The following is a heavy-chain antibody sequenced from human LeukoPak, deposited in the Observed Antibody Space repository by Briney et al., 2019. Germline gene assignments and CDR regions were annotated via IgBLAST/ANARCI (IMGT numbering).Heavy chain of an antibody. CDR1: GGSISSYY. CDR3: ARHPGYSYGYDY. Sequence: SETLSLTCTVSGGSISSYYWSWIRQPPGKGLEWIGYIYTSGSTNYNPSLKSRVTISVDTSKNQFSLKLSSVTAADTVVYYCARHPGYSYGYDYWGQGTLVTVSS. J-gene: IGHJ4*02. V-gene: IGHV4-4*09. D-gene: IGHD5-18*01. CDR2: IYTSGST.